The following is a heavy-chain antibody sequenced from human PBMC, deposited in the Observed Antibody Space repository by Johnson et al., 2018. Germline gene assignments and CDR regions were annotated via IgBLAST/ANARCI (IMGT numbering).Heavy chain of an antibody. CDR1: GFTFDDYA. D-gene: IGHD6-6*01. CDR3: ARDTPIAARPIYYYGMDV. J-gene: IGHJ6*02. Sequence: VQLVQSGGGLVQPGRSLRLSCAASGFTFDDYAMHWVRQAPGKGLEWVSGIRWNSGSIGYVDAVKGRFTFSRDNAKNSLYLQMNSLRAEDTAVYYCARDTPIAARPIYYYGMDVWGQGTTVTVSS. V-gene: IGHV3-9*01. CDR2: IRWNSGSI.